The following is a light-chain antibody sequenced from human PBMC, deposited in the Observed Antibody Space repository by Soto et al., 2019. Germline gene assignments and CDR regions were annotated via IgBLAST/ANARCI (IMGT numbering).Light chain of an antibody. V-gene: IGLV2-8*01. Sequence: QSALTQPPSASGSPGQSVTISCTGTSSDVGGYNYVFWYQHHPGKAPKLMIYEVSQRPSGVPERFSGSKSGNTASLTVSGLQAEDEADYYCSSYAGSNHVVFGGGTQLTVL. CDR2: EVS. CDR3: SSYAGSNHVV. CDR1: SSDVGGYNY. J-gene: IGLJ2*01.